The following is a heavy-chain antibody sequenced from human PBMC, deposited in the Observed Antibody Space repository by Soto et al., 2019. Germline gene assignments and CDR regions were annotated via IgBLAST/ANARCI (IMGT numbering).Heavy chain of an antibody. CDR3: ARDKDYYGSGSFYFDY. J-gene: IGHJ4*02. D-gene: IGHD3-10*01. V-gene: IGHV4-31*03. CDR1: GGSISSGGYY. CDR2: IYYSGST. Sequence: QVQLQESGPGLVKPSQTLSLTCTVSGGSISSGGYYWSWIRQHPGKGLEWIGYIYYSGSTDYNPSLMRRVTISVDTSKNQFSLKLSSVTAADTAVYYCARDKDYYGSGSFYFDYWGQGTLVTVSS.